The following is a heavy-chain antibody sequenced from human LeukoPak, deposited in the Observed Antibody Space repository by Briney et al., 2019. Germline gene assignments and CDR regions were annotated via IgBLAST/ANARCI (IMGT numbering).Heavy chain of an antibody. J-gene: IGHJ4*02. CDR1: GFIFNTYG. CDR3: AKTRPLDSSSWSHGDY. D-gene: IGHD6-13*01. Sequence: PGGSLRLSCVASGFIFNTYGVHWVRLAPGKGLEWVAVVSYDGNSKYYADSVKGRFTVSRDNSKNTLYLQMNSLRAEDMAVYYCAKTRPLDSSSWSHGDYWGQGTLVTVSS. CDR2: VSYDGNSK. V-gene: IGHV3-30*18.